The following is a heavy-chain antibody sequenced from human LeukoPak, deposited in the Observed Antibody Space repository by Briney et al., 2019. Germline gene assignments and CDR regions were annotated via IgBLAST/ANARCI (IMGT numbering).Heavy chain of an antibody. CDR3: AKDSAKKYDDY. J-gene: IGHJ4*02. CDR1: GFTFSSYG. CDR2: ISGSDGST. D-gene: IGHD2/OR15-2a*01. V-gene: IGHV3-23*01. Sequence: GGSLRLSCAASGFTFSSYGMSWVRQAPGKGLEWVSGISGSDGSTNYADSVKGRFTISRENSKNTLYLQINSLRAEDTAAYYCAKDSAKKYDDYWGQGTLVTVSS.